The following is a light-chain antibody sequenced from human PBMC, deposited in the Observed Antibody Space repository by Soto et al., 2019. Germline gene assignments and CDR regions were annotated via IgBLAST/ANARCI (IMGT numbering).Light chain of an antibody. Sequence: QSALTQPPSASGSPGQSVTISCTGTSSDVGAYKYVSWYQHHPGKAPKFIIYEVSKRPSGVPDRFSGSKSDSTASLTVSGLQAEDEADYYCSSYAGNNNLVFGGGTQLIVL. CDR1: SSDVGAYKY. V-gene: IGLV2-8*01. J-gene: IGLJ2*01. CDR3: SSYAGNNNLV. CDR2: EVS.